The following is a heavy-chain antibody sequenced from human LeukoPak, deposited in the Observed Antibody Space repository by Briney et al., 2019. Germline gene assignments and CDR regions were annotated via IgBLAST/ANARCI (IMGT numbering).Heavy chain of an antibody. V-gene: IGHV4-34*01. CDR1: GGSLSGFY. J-gene: IGHJ4*02. Sequence: PSETLSLTCDVYGGSLSGFYWIWIRQSPGTGLQWIGEINDSGSTNYNPSLKSRVTMSVDTSKNQFSLKLSSVTAADTAVYYCARLTYYYGSGSYVFDYWGQGTLVTVSS. CDR3: ARLTYYYGSGSYVFDY. D-gene: IGHD3-10*01. CDR2: INDSGST.